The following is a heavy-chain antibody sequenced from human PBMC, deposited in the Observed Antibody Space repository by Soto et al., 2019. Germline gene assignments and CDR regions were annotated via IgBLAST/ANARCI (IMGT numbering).Heavy chain of an antibody. Sequence: QVQLEQSGAEVKKPGSSVKVSCKASGGTFSSYAISWVRQAPGQWLEWMGGIIPIFGTANYAQKFQGRFTITADESTSTAYMELSSLRSEDTAVYYWANYRRAYDSSGYYSEYYFDYWGQGTLVTVSS. CDR2: IIPIFGTA. V-gene: IGHV1-69*01. J-gene: IGHJ4*02. CDR1: GGTFSSYA. CDR3: ANYRRAYDSSGYYSEYYFDY. D-gene: IGHD3-22*01.